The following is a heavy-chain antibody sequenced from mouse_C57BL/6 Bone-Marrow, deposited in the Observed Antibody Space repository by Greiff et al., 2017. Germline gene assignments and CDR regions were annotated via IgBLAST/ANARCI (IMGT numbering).Heavy chain of an antibody. CDR3: ARLYYGYLYAMDY. J-gene: IGHJ4*01. D-gene: IGHD2-2*01. CDR1: GFTFTDYY. V-gene: IGHV7-3*01. Sequence: EVKLVESGGGLVQPGGSLSLSCAASGFTFTDYYMSWVRQPPGKALEWLGFIRNKANGYTTEYSASVKGRFTISRDNSQSILYLQMNALRAEDSATYYCARLYYGYLYAMDYWGQGTSVTVSS. CDR2: IRNKANGYTT.